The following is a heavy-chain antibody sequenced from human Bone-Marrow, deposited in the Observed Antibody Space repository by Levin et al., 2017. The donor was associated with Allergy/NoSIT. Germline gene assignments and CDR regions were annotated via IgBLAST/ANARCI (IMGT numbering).Heavy chain of an antibody. J-gene: IGHJ6*02. D-gene: IGHD2-8*01. V-gene: IGHV1-8*01. Sequence: ASVKVSCKASGYTFTSYDINWVRQATGQGLEWMGWMNPNSGNTGYAQKFQGRVTMTRNTSISTAYMELSSLRSEDTAVYYCARARSPPYCTNGVCYYLISYYYGMDVWGQGTTVTVSS. CDR2: MNPNSGNT. CDR3: ARARSPPYCTNGVCYYLISYYYGMDV. CDR1: GYTFTSYD.